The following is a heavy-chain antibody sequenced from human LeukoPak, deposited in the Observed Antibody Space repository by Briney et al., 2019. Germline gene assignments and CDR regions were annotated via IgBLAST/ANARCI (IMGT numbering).Heavy chain of an antibody. CDR3: ARQRGVVVVPAAYWFDP. CDR2: IYYSGST. D-gene: IGHD2-2*01. Sequence: SETLSLTCAVYGGSFSGYYWSWIRQPPGKRLEWIGSIYYSGSTYYNPSLKSRVTISVDTSKNQFSLKLSSVTAADTAVYYCARQRGVVVVPAAYWFDPWGQGTLVTVSS. CDR1: GGSFSGYY. J-gene: IGHJ5*02. V-gene: IGHV4-34*01.